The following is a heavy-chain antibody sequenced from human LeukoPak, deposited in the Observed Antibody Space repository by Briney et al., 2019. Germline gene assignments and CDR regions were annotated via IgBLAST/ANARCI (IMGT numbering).Heavy chain of an antibody. D-gene: IGHD3-9*01. Sequence: GGSLRLSCAASGLTVSGNFMSWVRQAPGKGPEWVSVIYSGGSTYYADSVKGRFTISRDNSKDTLYLQMNSLRAEDTAVYYCAKVRASAPIVFRLPFDYWGQGTLVTVSS. CDR1: GLTVSGNF. V-gene: IGHV3-53*01. CDR3: AKVRASAPIVFRLPFDY. J-gene: IGHJ4*02. CDR2: IYSGGST.